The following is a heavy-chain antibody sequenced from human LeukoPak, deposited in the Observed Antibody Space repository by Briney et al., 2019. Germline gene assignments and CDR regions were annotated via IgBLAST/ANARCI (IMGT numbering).Heavy chain of an antibody. D-gene: IGHD6-13*01. CDR3: AKDQYSSSLVGYFDY. J-gene: IGHJ4*02. CDR1: GFTFSSYA. CDR2: ISGSGGST. Sequence: GGSLRLSCAASGFTFSSYAMSWVRQAPGKGLEWVSAISGSGGSTYYADSVKGRFTISRDNSKNTLYLQMNSLRAEDTAVYYCAKDQYSSSLVGYFDYWGQGTLVTVSS. V-gene: IGHV3-23*01.